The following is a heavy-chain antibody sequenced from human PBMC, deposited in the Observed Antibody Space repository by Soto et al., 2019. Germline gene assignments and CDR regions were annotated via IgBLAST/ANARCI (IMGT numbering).Heavy chain of an antibody. Sequence: VQLVESGGGLIQPGESLRLSCAAFGLTISGKKYVAWVRQAPGKGLEWVSGLYDVDGSFYADSVRGRFTTSSDSSKTTLYLQMNDLRPDDTAVYYCATWHEREHAYDVWGQGTTVTVSS. J-gene: IGHJ3*01. CDR3: ATWHEREHAYDV. CDR2: LYDVDGS. CDR1: GLTISGKKY. V-gene: IGHV3-53*01. D-gene: IGHD1-1*01.